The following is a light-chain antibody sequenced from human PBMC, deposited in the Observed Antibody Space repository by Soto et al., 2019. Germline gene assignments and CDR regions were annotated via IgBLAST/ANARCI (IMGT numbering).Light chain of an antibody. Sequence: QSALTQPASLSGSPGQSITISCTGTSSDVGGYNYVSWYQQHPGKAPKLMIYDVSNRPSGVSNRFSGSKSGNTASLTISGLQAEDEADYYCSSYRASSTTHYVFGTGTKVTVL. CDR2: DVS. V-gene: IGLV2-14*03. J-gene: IGLJ1*01. CDR1: SSDVGGYNY. CDR3: SSYRASSTTHYV.